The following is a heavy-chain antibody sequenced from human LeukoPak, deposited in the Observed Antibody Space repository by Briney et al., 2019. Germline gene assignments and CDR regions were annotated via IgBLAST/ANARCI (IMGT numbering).Heavy chain of an antibody. CDR3: AREAYYDSSGYYYVELRATTFDY. V-gene: IGHV4-4*07. CDR2: IYTSGST. Sequence: SETLSFTCTGSGGCISSYYWSWIGQPAGNGLEWIGRIYTSGSTNYNPSLKSRVTMTVDTSKNQFSLKLSSVTAADTAVDYCAREAYYDSSGYYYVELRATTFDYWGQGTLVTVSS. D-gene: IGHD3-22*01. J-gene: IGHJ4*02. CDR1: GGCISSYY.